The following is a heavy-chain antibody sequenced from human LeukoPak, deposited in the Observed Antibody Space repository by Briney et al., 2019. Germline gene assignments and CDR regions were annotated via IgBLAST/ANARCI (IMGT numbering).Heavy chain of an antibody. CDR3: ARLLYSGYDGINGY. CDR1: GYIITSDW. V-gene: IGHV5-10-1*01. Sequence: GESLKICCKSAGYIITSDWISFVRQMPGKGLEWMGRIDPSDSYTNYSPSFQGHVTISADKSISTAYLQWSSLKGSDTARYYCARLLYSGYDGINGYWGQGTLVTVSS. J-gene: IGHJ4*02. D-gene: IGHD5-12*01. CDR2: IDPSDSYT.